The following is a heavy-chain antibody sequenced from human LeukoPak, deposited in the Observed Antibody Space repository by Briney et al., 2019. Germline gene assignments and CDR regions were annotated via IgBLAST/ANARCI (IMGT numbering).Heavy chain of an antibody. V-gene: IGHV3-74*01. D-gene: IGHD1-26*01. Sequence: GGSLRLSCGASGFTFSSYWMHWVRQAPGKGLVWVSRINTDGSSTNYADSVKGRFTISRDNAKNTLHLQMNSLRAEDTAVYYCARSHTGTYLFDYWGKGTLVTVSS. CDR2: INTDGSST. CDR3: ARSHTGTYLFDY. CDR1: GFTFSSYW. J-gene: IGHJ4*02.